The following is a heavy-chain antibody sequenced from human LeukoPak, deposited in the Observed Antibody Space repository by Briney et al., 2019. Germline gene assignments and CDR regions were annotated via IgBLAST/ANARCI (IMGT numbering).Heavy chain of an antibody. CDR2: IYYSGST. CDR1: GGSISNHY. CDR3: ARVGSHAMVLEY. Sequence: PSETLSLTCTVSGGSISNHYWSWLRQPPGKGLEWIGYIYYSGSTNYNPSLTSRVIISVDTSKNQFSLKLSSVTAADTAVYYCARVGSHAMVLEYWGQGTLVTVPS. V-gene: IGHV4-59*08. D-gene: IGHD5-18*01. J-gene: IGHJ4*02.